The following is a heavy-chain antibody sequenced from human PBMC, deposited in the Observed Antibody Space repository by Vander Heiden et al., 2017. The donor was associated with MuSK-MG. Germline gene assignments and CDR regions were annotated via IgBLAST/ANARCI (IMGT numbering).Heavy chain of an antibody. CDR3: VRDRLGTTPVPFFDS. CDR2: IYYRGDT. J-gene: IGHJ4*02. CDR1: GGSISSSSYY. V-gene: IGHV4-39*07. Sequence: QLELHESGPRLVKTSETLSLTCTVSGGSISSSSYYWDWIRQTPGKGLEWIGSIYYRGDTDYNTSLKGRVTMSVDTSTNQFSLKVSSVTAADTAVYYCVRDRLGTTPVPFFDSWGQGTLVTVSS. D-gene: IGHD7-27*01.